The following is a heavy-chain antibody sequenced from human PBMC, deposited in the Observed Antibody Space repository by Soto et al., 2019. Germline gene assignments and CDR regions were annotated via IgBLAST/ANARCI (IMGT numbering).Heavy chain of an antibody. D-gene: IGHD3-22*01. CDR2: ISYDGSNK. Sequence: GGSLRLSCAASGFAFNDYVMHWVRQAPGKGLEWVAVISYDGSNKYYADSVKGRFTISRDNSKNTLYLQMNSLRAEDTAVYYCAKDPSSGCSDYYFDYWGQGTLVTVSS. CDR3: AKDPSSGCSDYYFDY. V-gene: IGHV3-30*18. J-gene: IGHJ4*02. CDR1: GFAFNDYV.